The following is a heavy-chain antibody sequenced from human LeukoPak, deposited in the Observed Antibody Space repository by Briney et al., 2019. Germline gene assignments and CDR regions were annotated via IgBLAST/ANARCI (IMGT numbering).Heavy chain of an antibody. V-gene: IGHV4-59*08. J-gene: IGHJ3*02. CDR3: ARADWLLDAFDI. CDR1: GGSISSYY. Sequence: SETQSLTCTVSGGSISSYYWSWIRQPPGKGLEWIGYIYYSGSTNYNPSLKSRVTISVDTSKNQFSLKLSSVTAADTAVYYCARADWLLDAFDIWGQGTMVTVSS. D-gene: IGHD3-9*01. CDR2: IYYSGST.